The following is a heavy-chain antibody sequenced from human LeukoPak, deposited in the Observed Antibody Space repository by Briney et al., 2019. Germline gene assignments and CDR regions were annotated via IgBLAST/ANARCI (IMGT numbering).Heavy chain of an antibody. CDR2: IYYSGST. Sequence: PSETLSLTCTVSGGSISSYYWSWIRQPPGKGLEWIGYIYYSGSTNYNPSLKSRVTISVDTSKNQFSLKLSSVTAADTAVYYCARLGGSYYGWFDPWGQGTLVTVSS. CDR1: GGSISSYY. D-gene: IGHD1-26*01. CDR3: ARLGGSYYGWFDP. V-gene: IGHV4-59*01. J-gene: IGHJ5*02.